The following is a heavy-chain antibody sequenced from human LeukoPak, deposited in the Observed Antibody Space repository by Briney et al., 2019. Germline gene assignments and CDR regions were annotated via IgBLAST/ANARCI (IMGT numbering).Heavy chain of an antibody. CDR2: IYYSGST. CDR3: AGNDVYASHIAGSYYCYGMDV. D-gene: IGHD2-15*01. J-gene: IGHJ6*02. V-gene: IGHV4-59*01. CDR1: GGSISSYY. Sequence: SETLSLTCTVSGGSISSYYWSWIRQPPGKGLEWIGYIYYSGSTNYNPSLKSRVTISEDTSKNQFSLQLSSVTDADTAVYYCAGNDVYASHIAGSYYCYGMDVWGQGTTVTVSS.